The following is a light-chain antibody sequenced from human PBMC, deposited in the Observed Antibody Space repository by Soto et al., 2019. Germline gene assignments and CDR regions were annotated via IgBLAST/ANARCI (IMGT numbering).Light chain of an antibody. CDR3: QSYDSSLSGKV. CDR2: GYN. V-gene: IGLV1-40*01. J-gene: IGLJ6*01. Sequence: QSVLTQPPSVSGAAGQRITISCTGSSSNIGTGYDVHWYQQLPGTSPRLLIYGYNNRPSGVPDRFSASKSGTSASLAITGLQAEDEADYYCQSYDSSLSGKVFGSGTQLTVL. CDR1: SSNIGTGYD.